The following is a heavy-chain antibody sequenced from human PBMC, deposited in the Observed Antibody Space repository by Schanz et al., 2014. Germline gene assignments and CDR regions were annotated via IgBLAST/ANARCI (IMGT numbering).Heavy chain of an antibody. CDR2: IFGGGIT. J-gene: IGHJ3*02. V-gene: IGHV3-66*01. CDR3: VRAKDAGYSSSWYLMNGFDI. Sequence: EAQVVESGGGLVKPGGSLRLSCSGFTVSAYSANWVRQAPGKGPELVSVIFGGGITYYADSVKGRFTISRDNAKNTLSLQMNSLRDEDTAVYYCVRAKDAGYSSSWYLMNGFDIWGQGTILTVSS. CDR1: GFTVSAYS. D-gene: IGHD6-13*01.